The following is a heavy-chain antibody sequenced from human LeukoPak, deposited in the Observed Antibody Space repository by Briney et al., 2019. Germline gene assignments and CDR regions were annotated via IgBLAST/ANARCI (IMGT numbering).Heavy chain of an antibody. J-gene: IGHJ3*02. CDR3: AKSAGTTPSDAFDI. D-gene: IGHD1-1*01. CDR2: IRYDGSNK. CDR1: GFTSSSYG. Sequence: GGSLRLSCAASGFTSSSYGMHWVRHAPGKGLELVAFIRYDGSNKYYADSVKGRFTISRDNSKNTLYLQMNSLRAEDTAVYYCAKSAGTTPSDAFDIWGQGTMVTVSS. V-gene: IGHV3-30*02.